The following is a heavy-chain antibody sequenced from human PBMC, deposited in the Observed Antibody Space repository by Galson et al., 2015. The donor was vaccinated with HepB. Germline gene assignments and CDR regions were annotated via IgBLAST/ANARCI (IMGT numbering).Heavy chain of an antibody. CDR1: GFTFSSYW. D-gene: IGHD6-13*01. Sequence: SLRLSCAASGFTFSSYWMHWVRQAPGKGLVWVSHINSDGSSTSYADSVKGRFTISRDNAKNTLYLQMNSLRAEDTAVYYCTRDLIAAAVYWGQGTLVTVSS. J-gene: IGHJ4*02. CDR2: INSDGSST. CDR3: TRDLIAAAVY. V-gene: IGHV3-74*01.